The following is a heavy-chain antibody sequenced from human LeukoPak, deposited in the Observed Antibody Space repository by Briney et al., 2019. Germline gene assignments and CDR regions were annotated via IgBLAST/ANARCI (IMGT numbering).Heavy chain of an antibody. J-gene: IGHJ4*02. V-gene: IGHV3-30*02. CDR1: GFTFSSYG. D-gene: IGHD3-22*01. CDR2: IRYDGSNK. Sequence: GGSLRLSCAASGFTFSSYGMHWVRQAPGKGLEWVAFIRYDGSNKYYADSVKGRFTISRDNSKNTLYLQMNSLRAEDTAVYYCAKGTSYYYDSSGSEPGFDYWGQGTLVTVSS. CDR3: AKGTSYYYDSSGSEPGFDY.